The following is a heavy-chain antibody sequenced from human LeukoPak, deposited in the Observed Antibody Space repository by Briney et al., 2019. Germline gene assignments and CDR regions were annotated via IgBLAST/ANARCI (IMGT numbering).Heavy chain of an antibody. Sequence: GGSLRLSCAASGFTFDDYAMHWVRQAPGKGLEWVSGISWNSGSIGYADSVKGRFTISRDNAKNSLYLQMNSLRAEDTALYYCAKDPYSNTVTTLWAWGQGTLVTVSS. CDR1: GFTFDDYA. CDR2: ISWNSGSI. V-gene: IGHV3-9*01. D-gene: IGHD4-17*01. CDR3: AKDPYSNTVTTLWA. J-gene: IGHJ5*02.